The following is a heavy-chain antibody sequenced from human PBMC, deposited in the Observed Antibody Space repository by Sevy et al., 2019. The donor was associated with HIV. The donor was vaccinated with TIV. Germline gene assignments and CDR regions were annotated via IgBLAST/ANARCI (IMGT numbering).Heavy chain of an antibody. J-gene: IGHJ6*02. CDR3: ATLDFWSDYPLYGMDV. D-gene: IGHD3-3*01. V-gene: IGHV1-24*01. CDR1: GYTLSKLS. CDR2: FDPEDGET. Sequence: ASVKVSCKVSGYTLSKLSMHWVRQAPGKGPEWMVGFDPEDGETIYAQKFQGRVTMTEDTSTDTAYMELSSLRSEDTAVYYCATLDFWSDYPLYGMDVWGQGTTVTVSS.